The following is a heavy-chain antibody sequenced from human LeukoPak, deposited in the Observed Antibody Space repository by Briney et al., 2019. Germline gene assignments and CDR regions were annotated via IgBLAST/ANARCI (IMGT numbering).Heavy chain of an antibody. CDR3: ARVNSFGFDY. CDR1: GFTFSAYY. CDR2: ISSSSSYT. J-gene: IGHJ4*02. D-gene: IGHD5-18*01. V-gene: IGHV3-11*06. Sequence: GGSLRLSCAASGFTFSAYYMSWIRQAPGKGLEWVSYISSSSSYTNYADSVKGRFTISRDNAKNSLYLQMNSLRAEDTAVYYCARVNSFGFDYWGQGTLVTVSS.